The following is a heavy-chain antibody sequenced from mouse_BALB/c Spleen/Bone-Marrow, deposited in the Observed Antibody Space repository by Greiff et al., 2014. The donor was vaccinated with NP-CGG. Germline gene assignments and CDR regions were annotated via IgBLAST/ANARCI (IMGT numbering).Heavy chain of an antibody. CDR3: ARITTATGAMGY. V-gene: IGHV2-9*02. CDR2: IWADGST. CDR1: GFSLTNYG. J-gene: IGHJ4*01. D-gene: IGHD1-2*01. Sequence: LQESGPGLVAPSQSLSITCTVSGFSLTNYGVHWVRQPPGKGLEWLGVIWADGSTNYNSALMSRLSISKDNSKSQVFFKMNSLQTDDTAMYYCARITTATGAMGYWGQGTSVTVSS.